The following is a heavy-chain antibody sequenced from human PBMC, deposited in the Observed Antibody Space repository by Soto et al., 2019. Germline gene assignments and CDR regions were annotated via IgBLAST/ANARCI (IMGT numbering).Heavy chain of an antibody. J-gene: IGHJ4*02. Sequence: GTSVKLSCEVSGDRLTDLSMHWVRQAPGKGLEWMGGFDPEDGETIYAQKFQGRVTMTEDTSTDTAYMELSSLRSEDTAVYYCATVLDDILTGTYDYWGQGTLVTVSS. D-gene: IGHD3-9*01. CDR3: ATVLDDILTGTYDY. V-gene: IGHV1-24*01. CDR2: FDPEDGET. CDR1: GDRLTDLS.